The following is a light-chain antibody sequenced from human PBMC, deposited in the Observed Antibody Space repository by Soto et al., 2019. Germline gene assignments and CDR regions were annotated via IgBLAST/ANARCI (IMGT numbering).Light chain of an antibody. Sequence: QSVLTQPASVSGSPGQSITISCTGTSSDVGGYNYVSWSQQHSGKAPKLIIYEVNNRPSGVSNRFSGSKSGNTASLTISGLQAEDEADYYCSSYTITDAYVFGSGTKVTVL. J-gene: IGLJ1*01. V-gene: IGLV2-14*01. CDR3: SSYTITDAYV. CDR2: EVN. CDR1: SSDVGGYNY.